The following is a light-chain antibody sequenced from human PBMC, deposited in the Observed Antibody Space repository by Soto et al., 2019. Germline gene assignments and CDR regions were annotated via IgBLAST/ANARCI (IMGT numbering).Light chain of an antibody. CDR3: QSSDSSLNV. CDR2: GDS. CDR1: SSNIGAGYD. V-gene: IGLV1-40*01. J-gene: IGLJ1*01. Sequence: QSVLTQPPSVSGAPGQRVIISCTGSSSNIGAGYDVHWYQQLPGTAPKLLIYGDSNRPSGVPDRFSGSKSDTSASLAITGLQAEDEADYYCQSSDSSLNVFGTGTKLTVL.